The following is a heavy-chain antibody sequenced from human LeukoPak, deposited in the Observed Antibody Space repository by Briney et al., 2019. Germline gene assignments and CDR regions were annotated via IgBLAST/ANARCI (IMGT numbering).Heavy chain of an antibody. CDR3: ARAGAGGESFDY. D-gene: IGHD2-21*01. CDR1: GYTFSDNY. CDR2: INPTSGGT. V-gene: IGHV1-2*02. J-gene: IGHJ4*02. Sequence: RASVKVSCKASGYTFSDNYIHWVRQAPGQGLEWVGWINPTSGGTEYAPKFQGRVTMTRDTSITTTYMELSRLTSDDTAVYYCARAGAGGESFDYWGQGTLVTVSS.